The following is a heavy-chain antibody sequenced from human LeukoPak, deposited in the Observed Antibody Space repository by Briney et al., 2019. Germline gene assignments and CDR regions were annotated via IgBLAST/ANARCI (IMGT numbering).Heavy chain of an antibody. D-gene: IGHD3-10*01. Sequence: GGSLRLSCAASGFTVSSNYMSWVRQAPGRGLEWVSVIYSGGSTYYADSVKGRFTISRDNSKNTLYLQMNSLRAEDTAVYYCARVGSGSSYLYFDYWGQGTLVTVSS. CDR3: ARVGSGSSYLYFDY. CDR2: IYSGGST. V-gene: IGHV3-53*01. J-gene: IGHJ4*02. CDR1: GFTVSSNY.